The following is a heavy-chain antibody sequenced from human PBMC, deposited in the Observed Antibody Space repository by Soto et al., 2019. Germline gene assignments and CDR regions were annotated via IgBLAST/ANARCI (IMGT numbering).Heavy chain of an antibody. Sequence: GGSLRLSCAASGFTFSNAWMSWVRQAPGKGLEWVGRIKSKTDGGTTDYAAPVKGKFTISRDDSKNKLYLQMNSLKTEDTAVYYCTTFKGVRGVPRFFRYMDVWGKGTTVTVSS. CDR1: GFTFSNAW. D-gene: IGHD3-10*01. V-gene: IGHV3-15*01. CDR3: TTFKGVRGVPRFFRYMDV. J-gene: IGHJ6*03. CDR2: IKSKTDGGTT.